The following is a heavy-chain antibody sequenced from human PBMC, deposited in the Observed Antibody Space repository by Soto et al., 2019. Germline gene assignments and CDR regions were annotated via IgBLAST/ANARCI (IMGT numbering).Heavy chain of an antibody. V-gene: IGHV4-59*01. CDR2: IYYSGST. J-gene: IGHJ5*02. D-gene: IGHD4-17*01. CDR1: GGSISTYY. Sequence: SETLSLTCTVSGGSISTYYWSWIRQPPGKGLEWIGFIYYSGSTNYNPSLKSRVTISVDTSKNQFSLKLSSVTAADTAMYYCARLPWADYGGIFDPWGQGTVVTVSS. CDR3: ARLPWADYGGIFDP.